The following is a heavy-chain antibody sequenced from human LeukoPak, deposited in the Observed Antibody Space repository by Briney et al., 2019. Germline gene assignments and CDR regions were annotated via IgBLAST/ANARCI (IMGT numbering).Heavy chain of an antibody. V-gene: IGHV4-4*07. J-gene: IGHJ3*02. CDR2: IYTRGST. CDR1: GGSINNYY. CDR3: ARGYYDSSGYAFDI. Sequence: SETLSLTCTVSGGSINNYYWSWIRQPAGKGLEWIGRIYTRGSTNYNPSLKSRVTMSVDTSKNQFSLKLSSVTAADTAVYYCARGYYDSSGYAFDIWGQGTMVTVSS. D-gene: IGHD3-22*01.